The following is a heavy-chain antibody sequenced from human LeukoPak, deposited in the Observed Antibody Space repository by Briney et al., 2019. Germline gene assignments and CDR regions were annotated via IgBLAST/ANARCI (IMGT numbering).Heavy chain of an antibody. Sequence: GGSLRLSCVASGFTFSSYGMHWVRQAPGKGLEWVSVISYDGSDKYYADSVKGRFTISRDNSKNTLYLQMNSLRAEDTAVYYSAKDDHYGSGSFPTDYWGQGTLVTVAS. D-gene: IGHD3-10*01. CDR2: ISYDGSDK. V-gene: IGHV3-30*18. CDR1: GFTFSSYG. J-gene: IGHJ4*02. CDR3: AKDDHYGSGSFPTDY.